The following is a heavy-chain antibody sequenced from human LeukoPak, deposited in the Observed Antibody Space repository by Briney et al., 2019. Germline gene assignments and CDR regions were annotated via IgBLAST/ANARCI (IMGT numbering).Heavy chain of an antibody. D-gene: IGHD4-23*01. CDR2: IKQDGSDK. CDR3: ARGGGHLDC. CDR1: GFTFNDYA. Sequence: GRSLRLSCAPSGFTFNDYAMHWVRQAPGKGLEWVANIKQDGSDKYYLTSVRGRFTISRDNAKNSLFLQMNSLRVEDTAVYYCARGGGHLDCWGQGTLVTVSS. V-gene: IGHV3-7*03. J-gene: IGHJ4*02.